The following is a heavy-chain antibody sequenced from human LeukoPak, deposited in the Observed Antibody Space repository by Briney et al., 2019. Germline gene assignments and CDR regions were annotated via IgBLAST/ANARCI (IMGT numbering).Heavy chain of an antibody. D-gene: IGHD2-8*02. V-gene: IGHV3-30*02. CDR3: ARDLTERKYYIAF. CDR2: IGYSRSDI. J-gene: IGHJ4*02. Sequence: PGGSLRLSCAASGFTFSSFGMHWVRQAPGEGLEWVAYIGYSRSDIYYADSVKGRFTISRDNSKNTVHLQLSSLRAADTALYSCARDLTERKYYIAFWGQGTLVTVSS. CDR1: GFTFSSFG.